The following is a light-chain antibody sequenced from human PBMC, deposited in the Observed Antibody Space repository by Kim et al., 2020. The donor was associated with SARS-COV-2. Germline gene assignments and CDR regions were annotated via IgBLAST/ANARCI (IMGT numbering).Light chain of an antibody. CDR2: DGS. V-gene: IGLV2-14*03. Sequence: PGRSSTISCTGTSSEVGGYNYVSWYQQHPGKAPKLMIYDGSNRPSGVSNRFSGSKSGNTASLTISGLQAEDEADYYCSSYTSSSTLFGGGTQLTVL. J-gene: IGLJ3*02. CDR1: SSEVGGYNY. CDR3: SSYTSSSTL.